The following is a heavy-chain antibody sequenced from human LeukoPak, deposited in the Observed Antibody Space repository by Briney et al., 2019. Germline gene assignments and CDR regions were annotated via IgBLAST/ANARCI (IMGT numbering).Heavy chain of an antibody. V-gene: IGHV4-34*01. D-gene: IGHD6-13*01. CDR1: GGSFSGYY. CDR3: ARGLGSSSIWYYNY. CDR2: INHSGST. Sequence: SETLSLTCAAYGGSFSGYYRSWIRQPPGKGLEWIGEINHSGSTNYNPSLKSRVTISVDTSKNQFSLKLSSVTAADTAVYYCARGLGSSSIWYYNYWGQGTLVTVSS. J-gene: IGHJ4*02.